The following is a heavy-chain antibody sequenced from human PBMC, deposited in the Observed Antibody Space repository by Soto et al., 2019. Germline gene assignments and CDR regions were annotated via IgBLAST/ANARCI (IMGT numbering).Heavy chain of an antibody. Sequence: QVQLVQSGAEVKKPGASVKISCKASGYTFTRYTMNWVRQAPGQRLEGMGWINPDNGNTKSSQKFQDRVIITRDTSASTAYLDLSSLRSEDTAVYSCARGIATGQLEPWGQGTLVTVSS. J-gene: IGHJ5*02. CDR3: ARGIATGQLEP. D-gene: IGHD2-15*01. V-gene: IGHV1-3*01. CDR1: GYTFTRYT. CDR2: INPDNGNT.